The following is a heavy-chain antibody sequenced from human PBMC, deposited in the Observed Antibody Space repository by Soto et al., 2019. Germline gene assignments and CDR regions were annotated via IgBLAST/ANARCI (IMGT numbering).Heavy chain of an antibody. CDR2: MDPNIGNT. J-gene: IGHJ4*02. CDR1: GYTFTSYD. V-gene: IGHV1-8*01. D-gene: IGHD6-13*01. CDR3: ARAHSNSWRFDY. Sequence: QVQLVQSGAEVKKPGASVKVSCKASGYTFTSYDINWVRQATGQGLEWMGWMDPNIGNTGYAQKFQGSVTMTRNTSISTAYMELSSLRSEYTAVYYCARAHSNSWRFDYWGQGTLVTVSS.